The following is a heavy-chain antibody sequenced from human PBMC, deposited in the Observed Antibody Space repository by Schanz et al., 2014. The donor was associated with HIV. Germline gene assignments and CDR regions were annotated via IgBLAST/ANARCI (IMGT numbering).Heavy chain of an antibody. CDR3: ARDHWDFRNGYDYYYYYGMDV. CDR2: IIPIFATT. CDR1: GGSFSSHA. J-gene: IGHJ6*02. D-gene: IGHD5-18*01. Sequence: QVQLVQSGAEVKKPGSSVTVSCKASGGSFSSHAFSWVRQAPGQGLEWMGGIIPIFATTNYAQRFQGRVTITADESTSTAYMELSGLRSEDTAVYYCARDHWDFRNGYDYYYYYGMDVWGQGTTVTVSS. V-gene: IGHV1-69*01.